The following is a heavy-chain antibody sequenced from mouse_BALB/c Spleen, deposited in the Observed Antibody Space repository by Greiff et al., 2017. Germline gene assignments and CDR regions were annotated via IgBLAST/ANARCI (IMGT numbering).Heavy chain of an antibody. J-gene: IGHJ1*01. D-gene: IGHD2-1*01. V-gene: IGHV1-54*01. CDR1: GYAFTNYL. CDR2: INPGSGGT. Sequence: QVQLKQSGAELVRPGTSVKVSCKASGYAFTNYLIEWVKQRPGQGLEWIGVINPGSGGTNYNEKFKGKATLTADKSSSTAYMQLSSLTSDDSAVYFCARSLGNYEYFDVWGAGTTVTVSS. CDR3: ARSLGNYEYFDV.